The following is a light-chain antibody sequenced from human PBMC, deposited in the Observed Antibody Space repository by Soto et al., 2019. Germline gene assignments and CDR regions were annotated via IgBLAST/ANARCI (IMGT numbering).Light chain of an antibody. J-gene: IGKJ5*01. CDR1: QGIRND. CDR2: AAS. V-gene: IGKV1-39*01. Sequence: ILMTQSPSSLCAFVGDRVTITCRASQGIRNDLGWYQQKPGKAPKLLIYAASSLQSGVPSRFSGSGSGTDFTLAISSLQPEDFATYYCQQSDSIPITFGQGTRLEIK. CDR3: QQSDSIPIT.